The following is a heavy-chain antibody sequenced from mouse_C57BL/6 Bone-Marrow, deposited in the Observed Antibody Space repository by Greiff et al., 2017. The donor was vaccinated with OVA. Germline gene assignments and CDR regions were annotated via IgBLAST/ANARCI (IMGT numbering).Heavy chain of an antibody. V-gene: IGHV3-6*01. CDR3: AREDPYYYGYFDY. CDR2: ISYDGSN. J-gene: IGHJ2*01. D-gene: IGHD1-1*01. CDR1: GYSITSGYY. Sequence: VQLKESGPGLVKPSQSLSLTCSVTGYSITSGYYWNWIRQFPGNKLEWMGYISYDGSNNYNPSLKNRISITRDTSKNQFFLKLNSVTTEDTATYYCAREDPYYYGYFDYWGQGTTLTVSS.